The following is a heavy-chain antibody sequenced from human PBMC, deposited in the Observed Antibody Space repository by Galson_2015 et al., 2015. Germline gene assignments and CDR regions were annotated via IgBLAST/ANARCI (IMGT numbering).Heavy chain of an antibody. D-gene: IGHD3-10*01. J-gene: IGHJ4*02. CDR1: GFTVSSDY. CDR3: ARDGRDEGIYLDY. CDR2: IYSAGST. Sequence: SLRLSCAASGFTVSSDYMSWVRQAPGKGLEWVSIIYSAGSTYYADSVKGRFTISRDNSKNTLYLQMNSLRAEDTAVYYCARDGRDEGIYLDYWGQGALLTVSS. V-gene: IGHV3-53*01.